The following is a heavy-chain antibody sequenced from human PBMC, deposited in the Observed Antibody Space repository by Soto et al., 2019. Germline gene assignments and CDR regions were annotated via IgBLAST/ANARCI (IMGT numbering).Heavy chain of an antibody. CDR3: ARDIRGYSRAFDY. Sequence: ASETLSLTCAVYGGSFSGYYWSWIRQPPGKGLEWIGYIYYSGSTTYNPSLKSRVTISIDTSKNQFSLKLTSATAADTAVYYCARDIRGYSRAFDYWGQGALVTVSS. D-gene: IGHD5-18*01. CDR1: GGSFSGYY. V-gene: IGHV4-34*11. J-gene: IGHJ4*02. CDR2: IYYSGST.